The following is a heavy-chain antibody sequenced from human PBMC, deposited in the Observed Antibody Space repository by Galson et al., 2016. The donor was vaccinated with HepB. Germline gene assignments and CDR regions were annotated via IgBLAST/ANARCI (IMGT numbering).Heavy chain of an antibody. CDR3: ARDVNNWTGDRRLFDL. Sequence: SLRLSCAASGSTFNSYSMNWVRQAPGKGLEWVSYISSSSSAIYYADSVKGRFTISRDNAKNSLYLQMNSLRAEDTAVYYCARDVNNWTGDRRLFDLWGQGTLVAVSS. CDR2: ISSSSSAI. CDR1: GSTFNSYS. D-gene: IGHD1-1*01. V-gene: IGHV3-48*01. J-gene: IGHJ4*02.